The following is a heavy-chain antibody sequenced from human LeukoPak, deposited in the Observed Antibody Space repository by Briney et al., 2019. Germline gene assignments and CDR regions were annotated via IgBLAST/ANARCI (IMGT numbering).Heavy chain of an antibody. CDR2: ISYDGSNK. J-gene: IGHJ3*02. Sequence: GGSLRLSCAASGFTFSSYGMHWVRQAPGKGLEWVAVISYDGSNKYYADSVKGRFTISRDNSKNTLYLQMNSLRAEDTAVYYCAKVWRWAEGGGSSSYRYDAFDIWGQGTMVTVSS. CDR3: AKVWRWAEGGGSSSYRYDAFDI. V-gene: IGHV3-30*18. CDR1: GFTFSSYG. D-gene: IGHD2-15*01.